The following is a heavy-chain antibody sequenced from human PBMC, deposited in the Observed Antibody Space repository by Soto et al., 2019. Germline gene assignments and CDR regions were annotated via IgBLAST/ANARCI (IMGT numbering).Heavy chain of an antibody. CDR2: IYRSGTT. Sequence: SETLSLTCVVSNFSISSGYYWGWIRQSPGKGLEWIASIYRSGTTSYNPSLKSRVTISVDPSKNQFSLMLTAVTAADTAVYYCARTHSGSYYSVFNYWGQGTLVTVSS. CDR3: ARTHSGSYYSVFNY. D-gene: IGHD1-26*01. J-gene: IGHJ4*02. CDR1: NFSISSGYY. V-gene: IGHV4-38-2*01.